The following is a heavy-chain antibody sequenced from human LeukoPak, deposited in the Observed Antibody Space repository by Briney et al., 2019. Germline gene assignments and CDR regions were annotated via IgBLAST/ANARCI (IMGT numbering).Heavy chain of an antibody. CDR3: ARDLYYYDSSGYYLWGFDI. D-gene: IGHD3-22*01. J-gene: IGHJ3*02. CDR2: IYTSGST. CDR1: GGSISSGSYY. V-gene: IGHV4-61*02. Sequence: SESLSLTCTVSGGSISSGSYYWSWIRQPAGKGLEWIGRIYTSGSTNYNPSLKSRVTISVDTSKNQFSLKLSSVTAADTAVYYCARDLYYYDSSGYYLWGFDIWGQGTMVTVSS.